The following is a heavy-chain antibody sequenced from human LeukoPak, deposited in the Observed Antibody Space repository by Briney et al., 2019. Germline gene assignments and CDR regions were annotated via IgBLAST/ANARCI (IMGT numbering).Heavy chain of an antibody. V-gene: IGHV4-34*01. CDR1: GGSVSGYY. CDR2: ISHTGGA. D-gene: IGHD3-10*01. Sequence: SETLSLTCAVSGGSVSGYYWTWVRQPLGKGLEWIGEISHTGGANYNPSLKSRVTIGLDTSKKQLSLKLESVTAADTAVYYCAREDYGTGSYYRGDAFDIWDHGTMVTVPS. CDR3: AREDYGTGSYYRGDAFDI. J-gene: IGHJ3*02.